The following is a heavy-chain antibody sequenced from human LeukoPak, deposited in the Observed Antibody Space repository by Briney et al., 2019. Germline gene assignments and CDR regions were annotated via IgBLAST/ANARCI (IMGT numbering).Heavy chain of an antibody. CDR1: GGTFSSYA. CDR3: ARGYSTAGIPNYYYYGMDA. D-gene: IGHD1-14*01. CDR2: IIPIFGTA. V-gene: IGHV1-69*13. J-gene: IGHJ6*02. Sequence: SVKVSRKASGGTFSSYAVSWVRQAPGQGLEWMGGIIPIFGTANYAQKFQGRVTITADESTSTAYMELSSLRSEDTAVYYCARGYSTAGIPNYYYYGMDAWGQGTLVTVSS.